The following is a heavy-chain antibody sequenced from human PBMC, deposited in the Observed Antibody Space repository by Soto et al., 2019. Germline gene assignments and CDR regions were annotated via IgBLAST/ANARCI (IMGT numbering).Heavy chain of an antibody. J-gene: IGHJ5*02. Sequence: QLQLQESGPGLVKPSETLSLTCTVSGGSISSSSYYWGWIRQPPGKGLEWIGSIYYSGSTDYNPSLKSRVTISVDTSKNQFSLKLSSVTAADTAVYYCARHGPGFGDFDPWGQGTLVTVSS. D-gene: IGHD3-10*01. CDR3: ARHGPGFGDFDP. CDR2: IYYSGST. CDR1: GGSISSSSYY. V-gene: IGHV4-39*01.